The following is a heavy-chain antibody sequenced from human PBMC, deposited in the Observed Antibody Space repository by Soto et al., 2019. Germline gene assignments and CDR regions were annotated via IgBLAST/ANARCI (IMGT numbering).Heavy chain of an antibody. J-gene: IGHJ4*02. CDR2: ISGSGGST. D-gene: IGHD3-9*01. CDR3: AKIFYDILTGYYGPLDY. V-gene: IGHV3-23*01. CDR1: GFTVSSNY. Sequence: GGSLRLSCAAAGFTVSSNYMSWVRQAPGKGLEWVSAISGSGGSTYYADSVKGRFTISRDNSKNTLYLQMNSLRAEDTAVYYCAKIFYDILTGYYGPLDYWGQGTLVTVSS.